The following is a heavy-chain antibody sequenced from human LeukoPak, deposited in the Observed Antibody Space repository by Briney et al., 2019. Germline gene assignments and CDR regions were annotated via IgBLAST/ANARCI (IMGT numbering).Heavy chain of an antibody. J-gene: IGHJ4*02. CDR1: GYTFTCYY. Sequence: ASVKVSCKASGYTFTCYYMHWLRQAPGQGLEWMGWISTNSGVTNFAQKYQGRVSMTSDASITTAYMGLNSLTSDDTAVYYCAGGSSHGDDWGQGTLVTVSS. CDR3: AGGSSHGDD. V-gene: IGHV1-2*02. D-gene: IGHD5-18*01. CDR2: ISTNSGVT.